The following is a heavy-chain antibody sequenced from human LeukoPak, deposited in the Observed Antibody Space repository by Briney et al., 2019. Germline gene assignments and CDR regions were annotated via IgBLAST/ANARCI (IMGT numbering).Heavy chain of an antibody. D-gene: IGHD4-11*01. CDR1: GFTFSNHA. CDR3: ARETVTNHDVFDI. V-gene: IGHV3-30-3*01. Sequence: PGGSLRLSCAASGFTFSNHAMHWVRQAPGKGLKWVAVISHDGSNTYYGDSVKGRFTISRDNSKNTLYLQMNSLRAEDTAVYYCARETVTNHDVFDIWGQGAMVTVSS. J-gene: IGHJ3*02. CDR2: ISHDGSNT.